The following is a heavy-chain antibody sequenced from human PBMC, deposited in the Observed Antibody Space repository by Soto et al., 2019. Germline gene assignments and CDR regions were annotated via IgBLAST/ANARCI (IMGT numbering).Heavy chain of an antibody. J-gene: IGHJ4*02. V-gene: IGHV3-23*01. CDR1: GFTFSSYA. CDR3: AKTGEGIAAAVTHQFDY. Sequence: GGSLRLSCAASGFTFSSYAMSWVRQAPGKGLEWVSAISGSGGSTYYADSVKGRFTISRDNSKNTLYLQMNSLRAEDTAVYYCAKTGEGIAAAVTHQFDYWGQGTLVTVSS. CDR2: ISGSGGST. D-gene: IGHD6-13*01.